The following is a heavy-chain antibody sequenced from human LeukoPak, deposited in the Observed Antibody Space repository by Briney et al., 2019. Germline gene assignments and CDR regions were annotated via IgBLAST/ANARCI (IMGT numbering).Heavy chain of an antibody. CDR3: AREYCSSTSYYLDY. CDR1: GYTFTSYD. CDR2: MNPNSGNT. D-gene: IGHD2-2*01. Sequence: ASVKVSCKASGYTFTSYDINWVRQATGQGLEWMGWMNPNSGNTGYAQKFQGRVTITRNTSISTAYMELSSLRSEDTAVYYCAREYCSSTSYYLDYWGQGTLVTVSS. V-gene: IGHV1-8*03. J-gene: IGHJ4*02.